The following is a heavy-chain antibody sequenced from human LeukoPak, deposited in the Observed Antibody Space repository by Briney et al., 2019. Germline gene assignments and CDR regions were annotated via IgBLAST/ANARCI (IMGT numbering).Heavy chain of an antibody. J-gene: IGHJ6*02. CDR2: IWYDGSKT. Sequence: GGSLRLSCVASGFTFRSHGMQWVRQAPGKGLEWVAVIWYDGSKTYYADSVKGRFTISRDNSKNTLDLQMSSLRAEDTAVYYCARSNTMTSNYYYGMDVWGQGTTVTVSS. CDR1: GFTFRSHG. V-gene: IGHV3-33*08. D-gene: IGHD4-11*01. CDR3: ARSNTMTSNYYYGMDV.